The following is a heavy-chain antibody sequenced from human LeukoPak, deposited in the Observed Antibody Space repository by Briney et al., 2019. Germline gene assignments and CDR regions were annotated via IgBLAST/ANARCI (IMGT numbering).Heavy chain of an antibody. CDR3: ARSPRYCSDGGCRGGWFDP. Sequence: PSETLSLTCSVSGASISSDSSYWAWIRQPPGKGLEWIGTIYYSGSTYYNPSLKSRVTISVDTSKNQFSLKLNSVTAADTAVYYCARSPRYCSDGGCRGGWFDPWGQGTLVTVSS. D-gene: IGHD2-15*01. CDR1: GASISSDSSY. CDR2: IYYSGST. V-gene: IGHV4-39*07. J-gene: IGHJ5*02.